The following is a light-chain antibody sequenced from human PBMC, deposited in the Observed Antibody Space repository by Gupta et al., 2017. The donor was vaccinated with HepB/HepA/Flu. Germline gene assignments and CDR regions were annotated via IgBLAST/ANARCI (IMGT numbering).Light chain of an antibody. CDR3: QQYDNHPLT. V-gene: IGKV1-33*01. CDR1: QDISNY. Sequence: DIQMTQSPSSLSASVGDRVTITCQASQDISNYLNWYQQKPGKAPELLIYDASNLGTGVPSRFSGSGSGTDFTFTISSLQPEDIATYYCQQYDNHPLTFGGGTKVEIK. CDR2: DAS. J-gene: IGKJ4*01.